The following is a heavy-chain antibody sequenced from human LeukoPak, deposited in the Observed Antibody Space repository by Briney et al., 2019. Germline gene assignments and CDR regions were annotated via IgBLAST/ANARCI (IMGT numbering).Heavy chain of an antibody. Sequence: PGRSLRLSCAASGSTFSSYGMHWVRQAPGKGLEWVAVISYDGSNKYYADSVKGRFTISRDNSKNTLYLRMNSLRAEDTAVYYCAKDSSGWYHGPDYWGQGTLVTVSS. CDR3: AKDSSGWYHGPDY. CDR2: ISYDGSNK. CDR1: GSTFSSYG. V-gene: IGHV3-30*18. J-gene: IGHJ4*02. D-gene: IGHD6-19*01.